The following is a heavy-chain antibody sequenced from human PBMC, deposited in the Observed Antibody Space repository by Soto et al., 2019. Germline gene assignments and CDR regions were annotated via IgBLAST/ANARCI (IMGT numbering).Heavy chain of an antibody. CDR3: ARWGTTGGLDV. Sequence: QVQLGESGGGVVQPGTSLRLSCVGSGFTFRSYVIHWVRQAPGTGLEWVALTSYDGSNNFYGDSVKGRFTISRDNSRNTVELQMDSLRLEDTALYYCARWGTTGGLDVWGQGTLVSVSS. J-gene: IGHJ4*02. CDR2: TSYDGSNN. CDR1: GFTFRSYV. V-gene: IGHV3-33*05. D-gene: IGHD3-16*01.